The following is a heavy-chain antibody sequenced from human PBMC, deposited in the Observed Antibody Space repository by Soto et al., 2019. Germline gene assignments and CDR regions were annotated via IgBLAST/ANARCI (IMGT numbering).Heavy chain of an antibody. Sequence: PGGSLRLSCASSGFTFSSYSMNWVRQAPGKGLEWVSYISSSSSTIYYADSVKGRFTISRDNAKNSLYLQMNSLRAEDTAVYYCARDRKWPRGDAFDIWGQGTMVTVSS. CDR1: GFTFSSYS. CDR2: ISSSSSTI. J-gene: IGHJ3*02. D-gene: IGHD5-12*01. V-gene: IGHV3-48*01. CDR3: ARDRKWPRGDAFDI.